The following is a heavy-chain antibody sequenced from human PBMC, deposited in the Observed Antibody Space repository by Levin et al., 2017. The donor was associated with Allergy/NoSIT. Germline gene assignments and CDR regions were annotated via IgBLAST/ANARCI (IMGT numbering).Heavy chain of an antibody. CDR2: IYYSGST. D-gene: IGHD3-22*01. J-gene: IGHJ3*02. V-gene: IGHV4-59*08. CDR3: ARRGFDSSGYYYVRAFDI. CDR1: GGSISSYY. Sequence: SETLSLTCTVSGGSISSYYWSWIRQPPGKGLEWIGYIYYSGSTNYNPSLKSRVTISVDTSKNQFSLKLSSVTAADTAVYYCARRGFDSSGYYYVRAFDIWGQGTMVTVSS.